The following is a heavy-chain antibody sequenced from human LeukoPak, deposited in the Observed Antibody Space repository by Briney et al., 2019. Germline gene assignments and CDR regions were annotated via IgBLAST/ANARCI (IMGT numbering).Heavy chain of an antibody. V-gene: IGHV3-30*03. D-gene: IGHD4-17*01. CDR2: ISSDGNNK. CDR1: GFTFSPYG. J-gene: IGHJ4*02. Sequence: GRSLRLSCAASGFTFSPYGMHWVRQAPGKGLECVTVISSDGNNKYYADSVKGRFIISRDNSKNTLYLQMNSLRAEDTPWYYCGTDRPPDYSDYSPNGPIDYWGQGTLVTVSS. CDR3: GTDRPPDYSDYSPNGPIDY.